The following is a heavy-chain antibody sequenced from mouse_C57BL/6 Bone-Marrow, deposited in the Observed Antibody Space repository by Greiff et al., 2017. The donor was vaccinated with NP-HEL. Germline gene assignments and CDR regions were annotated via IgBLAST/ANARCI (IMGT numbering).Heavy chain of an antibody. CDR2: ISSGSSTI. V-gene: IGHV5-17*01. Sequence: EVQLVESGGGLVKPGGSLKLSCAASGFTFSDYGMHWVRQAPEKGLEWVAYISSGSSTIYYADTVKGRFTISRDNAKNTLFLQMTSLRSEDTAMYYCARPGLWPWFAYWGQGTLVTVSA. CDR3: ARPGLWPWFAY. J-gene: IGHJ3*01. D-gene: IGHD1-1*02. CDR1: GFTFSDYG.